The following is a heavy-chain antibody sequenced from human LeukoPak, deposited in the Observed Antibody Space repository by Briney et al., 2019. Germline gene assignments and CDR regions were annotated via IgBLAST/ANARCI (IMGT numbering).Heavy chain of an antibody. D-gene: IGHD5-12*01. CDR1: GGSFRGYY. J-gene: IGHJ4*02. Sequence: ASETLSLTCAVYGGSFRGYYWSWIRQPPGKGLGWIGEINHSGNTNYNPSLKSRVTISVDTSKNQFSLKLSSVTAADTAVCYCARAGDYSGYAEFWGQGILVTVSS. CDR2: INHSGNT. V-gene: IGHV4-34*01. CDR3: ARAGDYSGYAEF.